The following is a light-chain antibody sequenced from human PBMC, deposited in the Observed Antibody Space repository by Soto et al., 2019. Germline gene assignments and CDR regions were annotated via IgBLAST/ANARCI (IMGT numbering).Light chain of an antibody. CDR1: SSDVGGYNY. V-gene: IGLV2-14*01. J-gene: IGLJ3*02. CDR2: DVS. CDR3: SSYTSSSTLV. Sequence: QSALTQPASVSGSPGQSITISCTGTSSDVGGYNYVSWYQQHPGKAPKLMIXDVSNRPSGVSNRFSGSKSGNTASLTISGLQAEDEADYYCSSYTSSSTLVFGGGTKLTVL.